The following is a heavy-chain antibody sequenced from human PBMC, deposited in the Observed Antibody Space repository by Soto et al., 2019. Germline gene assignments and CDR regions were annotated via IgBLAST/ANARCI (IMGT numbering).Heavy chain of an antibody. D-gene: IGHD4-17*01. J-gene: IGHJ5*02. CDR3: ARHGFYGDYASNYFDP. Sequence: GESLKISCEGFGYNFATYWIAWVRQMPVKGLEYMGIIYPGDSDSRYSPSFQGQVTFSADKSISTAYMQWSSLKASDTAMHYCARHGFYGDYASNYFDPWGQGTLVTVSS. CDR1: GYNFATYW. CDR2: IYPGDSDS. V-gene: IGHV5-51*01.